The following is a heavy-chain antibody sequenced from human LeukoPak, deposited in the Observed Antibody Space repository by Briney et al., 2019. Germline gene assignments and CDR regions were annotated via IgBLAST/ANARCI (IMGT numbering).Heavy chain of an antibody. J-gene: IGHJ3*02. CDR3: ARDPGVTYYYDSSGYYLDAFDI. CDR1: GGSFSGYY. Sequence: PSETLSLTCAVYGGSFSGYYWSWIRQPPGKGLEWIGYIYYSGSTNYNPSLKSRVTISVDTSKNQFSLKLSSVTAADTAVYYCARDPGVTYYYDSSGYYLDAFDIWGQGTMVTVSS. V-gene: IGHV4-59*01. CDR2: IYYSGST. D-gene: IGHD3-22*01.